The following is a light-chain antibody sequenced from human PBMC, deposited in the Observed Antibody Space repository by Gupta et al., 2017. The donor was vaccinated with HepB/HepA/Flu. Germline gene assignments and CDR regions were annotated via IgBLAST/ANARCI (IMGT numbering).Light chain of an antibody. Sequence: IQMTQSPSSLSASVGDRVTITCQASQDISNFLNWYQHKPGEAPRLLIYDASHLGPWVPSRFSGSGSGTDFTFTISSLQPEDIATYYCQQYDDFPPRSFGQGTKLDIK. CDR3: QQYDDFPPRS. V-gene: IGKV1-33*01. CDR1: QDISNF. J-gene: IGKJ2*03. CDR2: DAS.